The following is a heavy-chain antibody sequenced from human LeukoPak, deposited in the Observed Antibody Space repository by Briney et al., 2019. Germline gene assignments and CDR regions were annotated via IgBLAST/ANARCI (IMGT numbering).Heavy chain of an antibody. CDR1: VYTFTIYY. V-gene: IGHV1-46*01. CDR3: AREWAGIFGSS. Sequence: ASVNVSCTACVYTFTIYYMHCVRQAPGQGLVGMGIINPSGRSTSYAQKFQGRVTMTRDTSTSTVYMKLSSLRSEDTAMYYCAREWAGIFGSSWGQGTLVTVPS. J-gene: IGHJ5*02. D-gene: IGHD2/OR15-2a*01. CDR2: INPSGRST.